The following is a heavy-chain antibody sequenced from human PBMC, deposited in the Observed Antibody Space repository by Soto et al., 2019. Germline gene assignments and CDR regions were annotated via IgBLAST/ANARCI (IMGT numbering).Heavy chain of an antibody. D-gene: IGHD5-12*01. V-gene: IGHV2-5*01. CDR3: AHSRGYNGYEGPPLYEMDV. Sequence: QITLKESGPTLVKPTQTLTLTCTCSGFSVKTSGVGVGWIRQPPGKTLEWLALIYWNDFTRYTPSLESRLTITKDTSNNQVVLSVTNVDPADTDTYYCAHSRGYNGYEGPPLYEMDVWGQGTTVTVSS. J-gene: IGHJ6*02. CDR1: GFSVKTSGVG. CDR2: IYWNDFT.